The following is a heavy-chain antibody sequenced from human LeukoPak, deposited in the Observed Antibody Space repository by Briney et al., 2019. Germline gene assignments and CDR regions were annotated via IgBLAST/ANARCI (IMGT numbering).Heavy chain of an antibody. Sequence: ASVKVSCNTSGYTFSGYYIHWVRQAPGEGLQWMGWMNPNSGGTKYAQKSQGRVTMTRDTSTSTAYMDLTRLTSDDTAVYYCARGTRTSLVVAPAVDYWGQGTHVTVSS. J-gene: IGHJ4*02. V-gene: IGHV1-2*02. CDR1: GYTFSGYY. CDR2: MNPNSGGT. D-gene: IGHD1-7*01. CDR3: ARGTRTSLVVAPAVDY.